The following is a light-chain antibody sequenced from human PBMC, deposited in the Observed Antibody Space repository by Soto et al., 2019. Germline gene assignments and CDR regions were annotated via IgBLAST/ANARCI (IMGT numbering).Light chain of an antibody. V-gene: IGKV3-11*01. CDR3: QQRSNWPRWT. CDR1: QSVSTN. Sequence: EIVMTQFPATLSESPGERVTLSCRASQSVSTNVAWYQQKPGQAPRLLIYDASNRATGIPARFSGSGSGTDFTLTISSLEPEDFAVYYCQQRSNWPRWTFGQGTKVDIK. J-gene: IGKJ1*01. CDR2: DAS.